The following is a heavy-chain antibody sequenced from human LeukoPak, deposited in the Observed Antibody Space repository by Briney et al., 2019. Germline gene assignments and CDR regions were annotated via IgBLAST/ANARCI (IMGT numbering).Heavy chain of an antibody. CDR2: IRYDGSNK. CDR3: ARSAPSQNIVNGIGY. D-gene: IGHD2/OR15-2a*01. J-gene: IGHJ4*02. V-gene: IGHV3-30*02. CDR1: GFTFSSYG. Sequence: GGSLRLSCAASGFTFSSYGMHWVRQAPGKGLEWVAFIRYDGSNKYYADSVKGRFTISRDNSKNTLYLQMNSLRAEDTAVYYCARSAPSQNIVNGIGYWGQGTLVTVSS.